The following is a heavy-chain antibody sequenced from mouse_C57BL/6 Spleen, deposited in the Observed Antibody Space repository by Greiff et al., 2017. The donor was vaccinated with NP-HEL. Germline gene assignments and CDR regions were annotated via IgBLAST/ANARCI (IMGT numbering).Heavy chain of an antibody. D-gene: IGHD1-1*01. V-gene: IGHV5-4*01. J-gene: IGHJ1*03. CDR1: GFTFSSYA. CDR3: AREITTVGLRYFDV. CDR2: ISDGGSYT. Sequence: EVKLMESGGGLVKPGGSLKLSCAASGFTFSSYAMSWVRQTPEKRLEWVATISDGGSYTYYPDNVKGRFTISRDNAKNNLYLQMSHLKSEDTAMYYCAREITTVGLRYFDVWGTGTTVTVSS.